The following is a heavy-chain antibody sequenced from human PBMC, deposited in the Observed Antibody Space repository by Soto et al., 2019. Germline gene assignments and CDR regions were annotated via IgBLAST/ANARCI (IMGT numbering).Heavy chain of an antibody. CDR1: GITFSNYA. J-gene: IGHJ4*02. D-gene: IGHD5-18*01. CDR2: ISGSGTST. Sequence: EVQLLESGGGLVQPGGSLRLSCAASGITFSNYALSWVRQAPGKGLEWVSGISGSGTSTYYADSVRGRFTISRDYSKNTRYLEMNGLRADDAAVYDCAKDAGGGIGMVTSSFDFWGQGTLVTVSS. V-gene: IGHV3-23*01. CDR3: AKDAGGGIGMVTSSFDF.